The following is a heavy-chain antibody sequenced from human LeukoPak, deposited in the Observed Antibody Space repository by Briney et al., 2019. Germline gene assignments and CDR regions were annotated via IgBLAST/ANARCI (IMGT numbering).Heavy chain of an antibody. CDR1: GGSFSDYF. V-gene: IGHV4-34*01. Sequence: PSETLSLTCAVYGGSFSDYFWGWLRLPPGKGLEWIGEINQKRGSLNYNPSLKSRVSISLDMSKNQFSLRLNSVTAADTAVYYCAREFSTSSTAFDIWGQGTLVTVSS. J-gene: IGHJ3*02. CDR2: INQKRGSL. D-gene: IGHD6-6*01. CDR3: AREFSTSSTAFDI.